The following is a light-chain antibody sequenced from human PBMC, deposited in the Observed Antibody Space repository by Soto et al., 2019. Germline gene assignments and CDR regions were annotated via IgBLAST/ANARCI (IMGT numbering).Light chain of an antibody. CDR2: GAS. CDR1: QSVSSN. J-gene: IGKJ2*01. Sequence: EIAMTQSPASLSVSPGERATLSCRASQSVSSNLAWYQQRAGQPPRLLIYGASTRATGIPARFSGSGSVTEFTLTISSLQSEDFAVYYCQQYNDWPRTFGQGTELEIK. CDR3: QQYNDWPRT. V-gene: IGKV3-15*01.